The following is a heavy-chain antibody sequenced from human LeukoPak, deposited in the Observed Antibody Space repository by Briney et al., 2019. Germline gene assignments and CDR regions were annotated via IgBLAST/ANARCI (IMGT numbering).Heavy chain of an antibody. CDR1: GGSISSNDYY. CDR3: ARHDWFDP. CDR2: ISSRGRT. J-gene: IGHJ5*02. Sequence: SETLSLTCTVSGGSISSNDYYWAWIRQPPGKGLEWIGSISSRGRTDCNPSLKSRVTISVDTSKNHFSLKLSSVTAADTAVYYCARHDWFDPWGQGTLVTVSS. V-gene: IGHV4-39*01.